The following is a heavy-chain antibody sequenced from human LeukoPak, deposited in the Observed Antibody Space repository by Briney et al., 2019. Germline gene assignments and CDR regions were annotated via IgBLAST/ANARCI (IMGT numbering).Heavy chain of an antibody. D-gene: IGHD6-13*01. CDR1: GYSFTTYW. CDR3: ARMAEQPLSRYIDY. Sequence: GESLRISCKGSGYSFTTYWIAWVRQMPGQGLEWMGIIYPGDSDTRYSPSLEGQVTVSADKSISTAYLQWSSLKASDTAMYYCARMAEQPLSRYIDYWGQGTLVTVSS. V-gene: IGHV5-51*01. CDR2: IYPGDSDT. J-gene: IGHJ4*02.